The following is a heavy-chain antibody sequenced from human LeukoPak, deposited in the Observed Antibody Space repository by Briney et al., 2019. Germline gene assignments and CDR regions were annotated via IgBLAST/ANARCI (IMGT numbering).Heavy chain of an antibody. Sequence: PGGSLRLSCAASGFTFSSYAMNWVRQAPGKGLEWVSGISGSGGSTYYADSVKGRFIISRDNSKNTLYLQTNSLRAEDTAVYYCAKAAGYSSQTAYYWGQGTLVTVSS. V-gene: IGHV3-23*01. D-gene: IGHD6-13*01. J-gene: IGHJ4*02. CDR2: ISGSGGST. CDR3: AKAAGYSSQTAYY. CDR1: GFTFSSYA.